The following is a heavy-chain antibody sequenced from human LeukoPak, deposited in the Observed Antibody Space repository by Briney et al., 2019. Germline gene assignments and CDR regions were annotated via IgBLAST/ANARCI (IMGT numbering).Heavy chain of an antibody. CDR2: ISGSGGST. Sequence: PGGSLRLSCAASGFTFSSYAMSWVRQAPGKGLEWVSAISGSGGSTYYADSVKGRFTISRDNSRITLSLQMNSLRAEDTAVYYCTKEGHSTGWYWFDPWGQGTLVTVSS. J-gene: IGHJ5*02. CDR3: TKEGHSTGWYWFDP. D-gene: IGHD6-13*01. V-gene: IGHV3-23*01. CDR1: GFTFSSYA.